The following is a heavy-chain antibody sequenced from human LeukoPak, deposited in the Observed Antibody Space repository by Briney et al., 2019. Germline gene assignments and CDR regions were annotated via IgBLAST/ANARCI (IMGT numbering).Heavy chain of an antibody. CDR3: ARARAVAGTLNFDY. J-gene: IGHJ4*02. CDR2: ISSSSSYT. V-gene: IGHV3-11*05. Sequence: GGSLRLSCAASGFTFSDYYMSWIRQAPGKGLEWVSYISSSSSYTNYADSVKGRFTISRDNAKNSLYLQMNSLRAEDTAVYYCARARAVAGTLNFDYWGQGTLVTVSS. D-gene: IGHD6-19*01. CDR1: GFTFSDYY.